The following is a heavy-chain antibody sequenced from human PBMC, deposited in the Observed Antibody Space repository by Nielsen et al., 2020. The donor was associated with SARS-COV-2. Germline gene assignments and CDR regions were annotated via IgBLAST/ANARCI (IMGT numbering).Heavy chain of an antibody. CDR2: ITPIGGTT. J-gene: IGHJ5*02. V-gene: IGHV1-46*01. CDR1: GYTFTSYY. CDR3: ARDPGSRDNWGWFDP. D-gene: IGHD1-1*01. Sequence: ASVKVSCKASGYTFTSYYMHWVRRAPGQGLEWVGIITPIGGTTAYARRFQGRVTMTRDTSTSTVYMVLSSLRSEDTAVYFCARDPGSRDNWGWFDPWGQGTLVTVSA.